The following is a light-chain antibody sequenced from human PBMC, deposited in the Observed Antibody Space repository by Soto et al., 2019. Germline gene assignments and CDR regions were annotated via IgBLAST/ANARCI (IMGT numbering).Light chain of an antibody. CDR3: RQRRSWPRS. CDR1: QSVSSY. CDR2: DAS. J-gene: IGKJ4*01. V-gene: IGKV3-11*01. Sequence: EIVLTQSPATLSLSPGERATLSCRASQSVSSYVAWYQQKPGQARRVLIYDASNRATGIPAWFSGSGSGTDFTLTISRLEPEDFAVYYCRQRRSWPRSCGGGTKGAMK.